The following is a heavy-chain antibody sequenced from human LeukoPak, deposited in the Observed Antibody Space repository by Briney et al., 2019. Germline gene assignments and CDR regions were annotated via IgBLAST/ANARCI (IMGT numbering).Heavy chain of an antibody. D-gene: IGHD6-13*01. J-gene: IGHJ5*02. CDR1: GGSISSGGYY. Sequence: SQTLSLTCTVSGGSISSGGYYWSWIRQPPGKGLEWIGYIYHSGSTCYNPSLKSRVTISVDRSKNQFSLKLSSVTAADTAVYYCARDTVAKAAAGGSADWFDPWGQGTLVTVSS. CDR2: IYHSGST. V-gene: IGHV4-30-2*01. CDR3: ARDTVAKAAAGGSADWFDP.